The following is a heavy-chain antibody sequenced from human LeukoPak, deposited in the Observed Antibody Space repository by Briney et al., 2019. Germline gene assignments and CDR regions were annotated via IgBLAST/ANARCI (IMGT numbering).Heavy chain of an antibody. CDR1: EFTFSSYA. V-gene: IGHV3-23*01. J-gene: IGHJ1*01. D-gene: IGHD6-13*01. CDR3: AKDFSSSWQDKYFQH. Sequence: PGGSLRLSCAASEFTFSSYAMSWVRQAPGKGLEWVSSISGGAGSTYYADSVKGRFSISRDNSKNTLYLQMNSLRAEDTAIYYCAKDFSSSWQDKYFQHWGQGTLVTVSS. CDR2: ISGGAGST.